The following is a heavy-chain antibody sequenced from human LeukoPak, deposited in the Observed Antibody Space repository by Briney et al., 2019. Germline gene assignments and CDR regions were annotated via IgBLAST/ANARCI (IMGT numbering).Heavy chain of an antibody. CDR1: GFTFSSCA. D-gene: IGHD2-21*02. V-gene: IGHV3-23*01. CDR3: AKDPIVFNSEDYYLGAFNI. J-gene: IGHJ3*02. CDR2: ISGGGGKT. Sequence: GGSLRLSCEASGFTFSSCALSWVRQAPGKGLEWVSAISGGGGKTWYADSVKGRFTISRDNSKNTLYLQMNSLRAEDTALYYCAKDPIVFNSEDYYLGAFNIWGQGAMVTVSS.